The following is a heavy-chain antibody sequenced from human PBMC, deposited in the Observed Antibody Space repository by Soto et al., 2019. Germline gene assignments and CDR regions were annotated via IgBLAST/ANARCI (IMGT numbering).Heavy chain of an antibody. Sequence: PSETLSLTCAVHGGSFSGYYWSWIRQPPGKRMEWIGENNHSGSTKYNPSLKNRVTISVDTSKNQFFLKLSSVTSADMAVYYCARVGSQSGWLDYWGQGTLVTVSS. D-gene: IGHD6-19*01. CDR1: GGSFSGYY. CDR2: NNHSGST. J-gene: IGHJ4*02. V-gene: IGHV4-34*01. CDR3: ARVGSQSGWLDY.